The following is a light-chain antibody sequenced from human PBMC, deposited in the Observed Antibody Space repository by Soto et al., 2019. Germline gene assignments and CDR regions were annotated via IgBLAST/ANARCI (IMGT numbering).Light chain of an antibody. Sequence: ETRLTQSPATLSASPGERVTLSCRATQSVTYNLAWYQQNPGQAPRLLIYGPSTRATGIPARFSGRGSGTEFTLTVTSLQSEDFAVYYCQQYNDWLWTFGQGTKVEIK. J-gene: IGKJ1*01. CDR1: QSVTYN. V-gene: IGKV3-15*01. CDR2: GPS. CDR3: QQYNDWLWT.